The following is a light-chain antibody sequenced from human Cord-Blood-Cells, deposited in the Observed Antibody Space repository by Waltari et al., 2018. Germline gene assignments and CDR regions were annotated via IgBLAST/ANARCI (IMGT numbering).Light chain of an antibody. CDR3: QQRSNWPPLT. Sequence: EIVLTQSPATLSLPPGESATLSCRARQGVSSYLAWYQQKPGQAPRLLVYDASNMATDIPARCSGSGSGTDFTLTISSLEPEDFAVYYCQQRSNWPPLTFGGGTKVEIK. J-gene: IGKJ4*01. CDR2: DAS. CDR1: QGVSSY. V-gene: IGKV3-11*01.